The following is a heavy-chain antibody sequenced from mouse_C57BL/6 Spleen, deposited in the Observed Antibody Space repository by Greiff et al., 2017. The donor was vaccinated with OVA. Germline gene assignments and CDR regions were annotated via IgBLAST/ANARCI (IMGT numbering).Heavy chain of an antibody. Sequence: VQLQQSGAELVKPGASVKLSCTASGYTFTNYYMDCVNQSPGKGLEWIGDITPYNGDTNYNQKFTGKATLTVDTSSSTAYMELRSLTSEDSAVYYCARSGELTWFAYWGQGTLVTVSA. J-gene: IGHJ3*01. CDR3: ARSGELTWFAY. CDR1: GYTFTNYY. CDR2: ITPYNGDT. V-gene: IGHV1-18*01. D-gene: IGHD3-1*01.